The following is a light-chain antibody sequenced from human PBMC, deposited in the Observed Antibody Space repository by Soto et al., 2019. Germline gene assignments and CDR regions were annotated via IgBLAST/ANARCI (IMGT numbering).Light chain of an antibody. CDR3: QQYDNWPWK. J-gene: IGKJ1*01. V-gene: IGKV3-15*01. CDR1: QSISDT. CDR2: GAS. Sequence: EIVMTQSPSTLSVSPGGRATLSFMASQSISDTLAWYQQKPGQAPRLLIHGASTRAPGFPARFSGSGSGTDFTLTVSSLQSEDFAVYYCQQYDNWPWKFGQGTKVDIK.